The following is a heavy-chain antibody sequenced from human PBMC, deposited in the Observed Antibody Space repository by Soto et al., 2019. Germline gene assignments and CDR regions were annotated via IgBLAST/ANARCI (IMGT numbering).Heavy chain of an antibody. CDR1: GSTFSSCA. CDR3: AREGYTFGPGAVRGAFDV. J-gene: IGHJ3*01. V-gene: IGHV1-69*13. CDR2: IIPISGTA. D-gene: IGHD1-1*01. Sequence: SVKGSWKASGSTFSSCAISWGRQAPGQGLEWMGGIIPISGTANYAQKFQGRVTITADESTRAAYMELRSRRSEDTAVYDCAREGYTFGPGAVRGAFDVWRQGTTVIGSS.